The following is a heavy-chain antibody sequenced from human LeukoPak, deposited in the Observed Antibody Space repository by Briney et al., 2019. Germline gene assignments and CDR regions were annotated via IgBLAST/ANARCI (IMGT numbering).Heavy chain of an antibody. CDR1: GGSISSSSYY. Sequence: SETLSLTCTVSGGSISSSSYYWGWIRQPPGKGLEWIGSIYYSGSTYYNPSLKSRVTISVDTSKNQFSLKLSSVTAADTAVYYCARYYHDSSGYHSWGQGTLVTVSS. J-gene: IGHJ5*02. V-gene: IGHV4-39*01. CDR3: ARYYHDSSGYHS. D-gene: IGHD3-22*01. CDR2: IYYSGST.